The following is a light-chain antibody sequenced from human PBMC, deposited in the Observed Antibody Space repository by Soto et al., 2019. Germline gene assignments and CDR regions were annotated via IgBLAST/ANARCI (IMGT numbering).Light chain of an antibody. J-gene: IGLJ1*01. CDR3: LLSYSGARRV. Sequence: QAVVTQEPSLTVSPGGTVTLTCGSSTGAVTSGHYPYWFQQKPGQAPRTLIYDKSKKHSRKTDRFSAYLPGGKAALTISSAQPEHEAEYYCLLSYSGARRVFGTGNKVTVL. CDR2: DKS. V-gene: IGLV7-46*01. CDR1: TGAVTSGHY.